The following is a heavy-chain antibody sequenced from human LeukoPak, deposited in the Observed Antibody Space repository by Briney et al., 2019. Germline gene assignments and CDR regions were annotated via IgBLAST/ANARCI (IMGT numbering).Heavy chain of an antibody. J-gene: IGHJ6*03. V-gene: IGHV3-23*01. D-gene: IGHD1-26*01. CDR2: IGGSGRST. CDR1: GFTFSSYA. Sequence: PGGSLRLSCAASGFTFSSYAMNWVRQAPGKGLEWVSAIGGSGRSTYYADSVKGRFSISRDNSKNTLYLQMNSLRAEDTAVYHCAKSSGTYSYYMDVWGKGTTVTVSS. CDR3: AKSSGTYSYYMDV.